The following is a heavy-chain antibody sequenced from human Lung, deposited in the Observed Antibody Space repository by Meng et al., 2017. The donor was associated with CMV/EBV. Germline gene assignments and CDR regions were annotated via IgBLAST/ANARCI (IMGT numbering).Heavy chain of an antibody. J-gene: IGHJ4*02. V-gene: IGHV1-18*01. CDR3: ASGTPGRSYCDY. CDR1: GYTFGSYG. Sequence: QGRLLHAGPEVKKPWASVRVSCKASGYTFGSYGICWVRQAPGQGLEWMGWFVNYVDTYPAPKFQGRVTMTTDTHTNIAFMELRSLTSDDTAVYYCASGTPGRSYCDYWGQGTLVTVSS. D-gene: IGHD2-15*01. CDR2: FVNYVDT.